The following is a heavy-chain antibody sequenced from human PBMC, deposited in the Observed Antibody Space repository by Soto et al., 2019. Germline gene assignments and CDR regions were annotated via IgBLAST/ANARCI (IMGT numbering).Heavy chain of an antibody. V-gene: IGHV4-34*01. CDR3: ARGVELGYCSGGSCYSGVYFQH. J-gene: IGHJ1*01. CDR1: GGSFSGYY. Sequence: SETLSLTCAVYGGSFSGYYWSWIRQPPGKGLEWIGEINHSGSTNYNPSLKSRVTISVDTSKNQFSLKLSSVTAADTAVYCCARGVELGYCSGGSCYSGVYFQHWGQGTLVTVSS. CDR2: INHSGST. D-gene: IGHD2-15*01.